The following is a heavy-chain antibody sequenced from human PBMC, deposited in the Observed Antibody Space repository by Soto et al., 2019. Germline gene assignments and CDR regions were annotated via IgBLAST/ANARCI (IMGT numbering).Heavy chain of an antibody. CDR1: GFTFSTYW. Sequence: GSLLLSCSASGFTFSTYWMDWVRQTPGKGLEWGANINQDGSEKNYVDSVKGRFTIYRENAKNSLYLQMSSLTDEDSALYYCSRSLDSWGQGTLVTVSS. J-gene: IGHJ4*02. CDR2: INQDGSEK. CDR3: SRSLDS. V-gene: IGHV3-7*01.